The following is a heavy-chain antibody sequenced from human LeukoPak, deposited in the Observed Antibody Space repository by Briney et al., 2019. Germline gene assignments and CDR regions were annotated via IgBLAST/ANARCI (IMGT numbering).Heavy chain of an antibody. D-gene: IGHD6-13*01. CDR3: ARRYSSSWYGVDFDY. Sequence: GASVKVSCKASGYTFTSYAMHWVRQAPGQRLEWMGWINAGNGNTKYSQKFQGRVTITRDTSASTAYMELSSLRSEDTAVYYCARRYSSSWYGVDFDYWGQGTLVTVSS. J-gene: IGHJ4*02. V-gene: IGHV1-3*01. CDR1: GYTFTSYA. CDR2: INAGNGNT.